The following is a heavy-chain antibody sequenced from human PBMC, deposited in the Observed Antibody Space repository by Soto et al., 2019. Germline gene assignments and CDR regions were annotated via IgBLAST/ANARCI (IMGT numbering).Heavy chain of an antibody. V-gene: IGHV1-69*06. CDR2: VISASGSV. J-gene: IGHJ1*01. Sequence: QVQVVQSGAEVKKPGSSVKISCKASGRIFSSFPTSWVRQVPGQGLEWMGGVISASGSVTYAPQFQGRVTITAVTYAGIGYLELTSLTSEDTAIYYCAKVGSRYGYNYVLDQWGPGTMVTVSS. D-gene: IGHD5-18*01. CDR3: AKVGSRYGYNYVLDQ. CDR1: GRIFSSFP.